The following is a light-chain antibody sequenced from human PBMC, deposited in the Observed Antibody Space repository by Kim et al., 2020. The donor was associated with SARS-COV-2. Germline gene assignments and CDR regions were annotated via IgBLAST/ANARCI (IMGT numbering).Light chain of an antibody. V-gene: IGKV3-15*01. Sequence: LSGSPGERSTLACRASTRVSSNLAAYQQKPGQAPRLLIYGTSTRATGIPARFSGSGSGTEFTLTISSLQSEDFAVYYCQQYNNLYTFGQGTKLEI. CDR1: TRVSSN. J-gene: IGKJ2*01. CDR3: QQYNNLYT. CDR2: GTS.